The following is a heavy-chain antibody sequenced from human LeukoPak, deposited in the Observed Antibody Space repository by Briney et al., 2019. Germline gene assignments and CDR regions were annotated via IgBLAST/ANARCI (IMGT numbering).Heavy chain of an antibody. CDR3: ARAYGSGSHGY. CDR2: ISSSYT. V-gene: IGHV3-11*05. CDR1: GFSFSDYY. J-gene: IGHJ4*02. D-gene: IGHD3-10*01. Sequence: PGGSLRLSCAASGFSFSDYYMSWMRQAPGKGLEWVSYISSSYTNYADSVKGRFTISRDNAKNSLYLQMDSLGDDDTAVYYCARAYGSGSHGYWGQGTLVTVSS.